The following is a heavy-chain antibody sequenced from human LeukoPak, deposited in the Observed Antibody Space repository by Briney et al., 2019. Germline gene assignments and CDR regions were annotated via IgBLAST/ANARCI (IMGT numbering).Heavy chain of an antibody. CDR3: AKDFHYYDSSGYYGKFDY. CDR1: GFTFSSYA. Sequence: GGSVRLSCAASGFTFSSYAMSWVRQAPGKGLEWVSAISCSGGSTYYADSVKGRFTISRDNSKNTLYLQMNSLRAGDTAVYYCAKDFHYYDSSGYYGKFDYWGQGTLVTVSS. V-gene: IGHV3-23*01. J-gene: IGHJ4*02. D-gene: IGHD3-22*01. CDR2: ISCSGGST.